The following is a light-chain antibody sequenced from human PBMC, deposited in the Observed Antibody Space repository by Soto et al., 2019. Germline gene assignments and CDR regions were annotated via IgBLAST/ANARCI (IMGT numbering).Light chain of an antibody. Sequence: QAVVTQEPSLTVSPGGTVTLTCGSSTGTVTSGHYPYWFQQKPGQAPRTLIYHTSTKQSWTPARFSGSLLGGKAALTLSGAQPDDEADYYCLLSYSGARVFGGGTKLTVL. CDR3: LLSYSGARV. CDR1: TGTVTSGHY. J-gene: IGLJ3*02. V-gene: IGLV7-46*01. CDR2: HTS.